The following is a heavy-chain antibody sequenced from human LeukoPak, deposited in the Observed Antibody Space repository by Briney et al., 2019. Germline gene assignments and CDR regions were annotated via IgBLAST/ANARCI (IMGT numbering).Heavy chain of an antibody. V-gene: IGHV3-30*02. CDR3: AKSTVTASFYYYYYYMDV. CDR1: AFTFSRYG. CDR2: IRYDGSNK. J-gene: IGHJ6*03. D-gene: IGHD4-17*01. Sequence: GGSLRLSCAASAFTFSRYGMHWVRQAPGKGLVWVAFIRYDGSNKYYADSVKGRLTISRDNSKNTLYLQMSSLRAEDTAVYYCAKSTVTASFYYYYYYMDVWGKGTTDTVSS.